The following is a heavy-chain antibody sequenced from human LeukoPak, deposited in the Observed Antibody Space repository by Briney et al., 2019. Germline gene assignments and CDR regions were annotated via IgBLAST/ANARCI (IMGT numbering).Heavy chain of an antibody. CDR1: GYTFTSYG. V-gene: IGHV1-18*01. D-gene: IGHD6-19*01. CDR2: ISAYNGNT. CDR3: ARDLGDSGGWLRKAYYFDY. J-gene: IGHJ4*02. Sequence: ASVKVSFKASGYTFTSYGISWVRQAPGQGLEWMGWISAYNGNTNYAQKLQGRVTMTTDTSTSTAYMELRSLRSDDTAVYYCARDLGDSGGWLRKAYYFDYWGQGTLVTVSS.